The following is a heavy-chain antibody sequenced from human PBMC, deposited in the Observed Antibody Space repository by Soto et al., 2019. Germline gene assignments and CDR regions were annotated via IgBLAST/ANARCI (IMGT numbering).Heavy chain of an antibody. D-gene: IGHD6-13*01. CDR3: AKGSPGIAATNWSDP. CDR2: ISGSGGST. Sequence: PGGSLRLSCATSGFTFSSYSMSWVRQAPGKGLEWVSAISGSGGSTYYADSVKGRFTISRDNSKNTLYLQMNSLRAEDTAVYYCAKGSPGIAATNWSDPWGQGTLVTVSS. CDR1: GFTFSSYS. J-gene: IGHJ5*02. V-gene: IGHV3-23*01.